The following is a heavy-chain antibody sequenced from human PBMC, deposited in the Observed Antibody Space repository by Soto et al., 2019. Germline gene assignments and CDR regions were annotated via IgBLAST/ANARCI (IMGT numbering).Heavy chain of an antibody. D-gene: IGHD4-17*01. CDR2: IKQDGSEK. CDR1: GFTFSSYW. Sequence: PGGSLRLSCAASGFTFSSYWMSWVRQAPGKGLEWVANIKQDGSEKYYVDSVKGRFTISRDNAKNSLYLQMNSLRAEDTAVYYCARDLDSHSYGDYVSAFDIWGQGTMVTVSS. V-gene: IGHV3-7*01. J-gene: IGHJ3*02. CDR3: ARDLDSHSYGDYVSAFDI.